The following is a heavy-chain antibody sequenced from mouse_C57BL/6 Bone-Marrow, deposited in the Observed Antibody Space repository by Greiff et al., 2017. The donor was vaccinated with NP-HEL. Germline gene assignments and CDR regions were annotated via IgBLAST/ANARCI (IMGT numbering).Heavy chain of an antibody. CDR3: ARESPYAMDY. D-gene: IGHD6-2*01. CDR2: ISNLAYSI. CDR1: GFTFSDSG. J-gene: IGHJ4*01. Sequence: DVMLVKSGGGLVQPGGSLKLSCAASGFTFSDSGLAWVRQAPRTGPEWVAFISNLAYSIYYADTVTGRFTISRENAKNTLYLEMSSLRSEDTAMYYCARESPYAMDYWGQGTSVTVSS. V-gene: IGHV5-15*01.